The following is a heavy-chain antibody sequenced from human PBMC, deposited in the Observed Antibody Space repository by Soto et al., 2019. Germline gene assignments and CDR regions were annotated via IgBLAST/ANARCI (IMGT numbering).Heavy chain of an antibody. CDR2: IIPIFGTA. CDR3: ARDSYSSSSGYYGMDV. J-gene: IGHJ6*02. D-gene: IGHD6-6*01. V-gene: IGHV1-69*06. CDR1: GGTFSSYA. Sequence: SVKVSCKASGGTFSSYAISWVRQAPGQGLEWMGGIIPIFGTANYAQKFQGRVTITADKSTSTAYMELSSLRSEDTAVYYCARDSYSSSSGYYGMDVWGQGTTVTVSS.